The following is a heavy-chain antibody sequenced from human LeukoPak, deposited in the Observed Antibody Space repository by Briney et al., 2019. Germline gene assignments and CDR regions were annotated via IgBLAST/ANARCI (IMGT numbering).Heavy chain of an antibody. CDR2: ISGSGGST. J-gene: IGHJ4*02. CDR1: GFTFSSYA. V-gene: IGHV3-23*01. D-gene: IGHD2-15*01. Sequence: GGSLRLSCAASGFTFSSYAMSWVRQAPGKGLEWVSAISGSGGSTYYADSVKGRFTISRDNSKNTLYLQMNSLRAEDTAVYYCAKDGLDCSGGSCYSRDYLDYWGQGTLVTVSS. CDR3: AKDGLDCSGGSCYSRDYLDY.